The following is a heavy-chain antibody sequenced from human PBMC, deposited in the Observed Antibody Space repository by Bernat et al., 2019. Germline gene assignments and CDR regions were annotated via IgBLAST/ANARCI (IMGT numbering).Heavy chain of an antibody. CDR1: GFTFSSYA. J-gene: IGHJ5*02. CDR3: AHAPGYSSSWYSA. Sequence: EVQLLESGGGLVQPGGSLRLSCAASGFTFSSYAMSWVRQAPGKGLEWVSAISGSGGSTYYADSVKGRFTISRDNSKNTLYLQMNSLRAEDTAVYYCAHAPGYSSSWYSAWGQGTLVTVSS. CDR2: ISGSGGST. D-gene: IGHD6-13*01. V-gene: IGHV3-23*01.